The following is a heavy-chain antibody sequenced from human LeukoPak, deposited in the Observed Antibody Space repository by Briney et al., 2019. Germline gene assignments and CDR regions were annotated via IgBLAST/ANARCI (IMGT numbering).Heavy chain of an antibody. CDR2: INPNSGGT. D-gene: IGHD3-22*01. V-gene: IGHV1-2*02. J-gene: IGHJ4*02. CDR1: GYTFTDYY. CDR3: ARDHPDYYDSRGLDY. Sequence: ASVTVSYKGSGYTFTDYYMHWVRQAPGQGEEGRGWINPNSGGTNYAQKFQARVTMTRDTSISTAYMELSRLSSDDTAVYYCARDHPDYYDSRGLDYWGQGTLVTVSS.